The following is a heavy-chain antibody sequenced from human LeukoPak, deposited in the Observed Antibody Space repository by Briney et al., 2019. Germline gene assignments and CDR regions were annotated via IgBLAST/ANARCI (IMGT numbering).Heavy chain of an antibody. Sequence: SQTLSLTCTVSGGSISSGGYYWSWIRQPPGKGLEWIGYIYHSGSTYYNPSLKSRVTISVDRSKNQFSLKLSSVTAADTAVYYCAREARPRPYSTPEPHDAFDIWGQGTMVTVSS. V-gene: IGHV4-30-2*01. CDR2: IYHSGST. J-gene: IGHJ3*02. CDR3: AREARPRPYSTPEPHDAFDI. CDR1: GGSISSGGYY. D-gene: IGHD6-13*01.